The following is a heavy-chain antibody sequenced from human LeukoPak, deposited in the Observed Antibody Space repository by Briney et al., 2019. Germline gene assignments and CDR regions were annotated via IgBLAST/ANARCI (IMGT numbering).Heavy chain of an antibody. CDR2: ISSGDTT. V-gene: IGHV3-23*01. D-gene: IGHD6-13*01. J-gene: IGHJ4*02. Sequence: GGSLRLSCAASGFTFSTYAMNWVRQAPGRGLEWVSSISSGDTTYYADSVKGRFTISRDNSKNTMYLQMNSLRAEDTAVYYCAKDQLGTWLFDHWGQGTLVTVSS. CDR1: GFTFSTYA. CDR3: AKDQLGTWLFDH.